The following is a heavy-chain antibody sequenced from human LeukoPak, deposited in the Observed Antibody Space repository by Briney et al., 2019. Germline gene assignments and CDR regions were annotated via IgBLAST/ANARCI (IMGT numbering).Heavy chain of an antibody. Sequence: GASVKVSCKVSGYTLTELSMHWVRQAPGKGLEWMGGFDPEDGETIYAQKFQGRVTMTEDTSTDTAYMELSSLRSEDTAVYYCATAQPQDENNWFDPWGQGTLVTVSS. V-gene: IGHV1-24*01. CDR1: GYTLTELS. J-gene: IGHJ5*02. CDR2: FDPEDGET. CDR3: ATAQPQDENNWFDP.